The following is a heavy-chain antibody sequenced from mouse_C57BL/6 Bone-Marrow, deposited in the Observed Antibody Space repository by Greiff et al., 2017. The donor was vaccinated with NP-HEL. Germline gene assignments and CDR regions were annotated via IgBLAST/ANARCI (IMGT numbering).Heavy chain of an antibody. CDR3: ANTFITTVVPYFDY. D-gene: IGHD1-1*01. CDR1: GYTFTSYG. V-gene: IGHV1-81*01. Sequence: VMLVESGAELARPGASVKLSCKASGYTFTSYGISWVKQRTGQGLEWIGEIYPRSGNTYYNEKFKGKATLTADKSSSTAYMELRSLTSEDSAVYFCANTFITTVVPYFDYWGQGTTLTVSS. CDR2: IYPRSGNT. J-gene: IGHJ2*01.